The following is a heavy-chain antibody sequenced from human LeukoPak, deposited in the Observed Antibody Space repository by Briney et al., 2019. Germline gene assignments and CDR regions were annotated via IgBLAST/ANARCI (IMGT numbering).Heavy chain of an antibody. CDR3: AKDMVRGVIYAFDI. CDR2: IKKDGSEK. D-gene: IGHD3-10*01. CDR1: GFTFSSYW. V-gene: IGHV3-7*03. Sequence: GGSLRLSCAASGFTFSSYWMSWVRQAPGKGLEWVANIKKDGSEKYYVDSVKGRFTISRDNAKTSLYLQMNSLRAEDTALYYCAKDMVRGVIYAFDIWGQGTMVTVSS. J-gene: IGHJ3*02.